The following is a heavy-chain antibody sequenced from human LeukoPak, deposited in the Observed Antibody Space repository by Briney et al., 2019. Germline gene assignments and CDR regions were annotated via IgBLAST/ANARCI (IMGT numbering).Heavy chain of an antibody. D-gene: IGHD3-10*01. J-gene: IGHJ5*02. V-gene: IGHV1-8*01. CDR3: ARGNYYYGSGSYEWFDP. CDR2: MNPNSGNT. Sequence: GASVKVSCKASGYTFTSYDINWVRQATGQGLEWMGWMNPNSGNTGYAQKFQGRVTMTRNTSISTAYMELSSLRSEDTAVYYCARGNYYYGSGSYEWFDPWGQGTLVTVSS. CDR1: GYTFTSYD.